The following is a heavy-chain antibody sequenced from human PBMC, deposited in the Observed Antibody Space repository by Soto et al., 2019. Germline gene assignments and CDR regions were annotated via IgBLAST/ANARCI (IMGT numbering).Heavy chain of an antibody. J-gene: IGHJ6*02. CDR1: KLNFSNSN. V-gene: IGHV3-48*02. Sequence: EVHLVESGGDLVQPGGSLRLSCAASKLNFSNSNMNWVRQAPGKGLEWLAYISSSGGTIYYAGSVKGRFTISRDNDKNFLFLQMNSLRDEDTAVYYCARDRVVTSGSDYYFGMDVWGQGTSVTVSS. CDR2: ISSSGGTI. D-gene: IGHD3-10*01. CDR3: ARDRVVTSGSDYYFGMDV.